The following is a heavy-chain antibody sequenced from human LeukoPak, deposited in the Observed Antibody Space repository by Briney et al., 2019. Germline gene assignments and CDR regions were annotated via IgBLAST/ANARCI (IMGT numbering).Heavy chain of an antibody. CDR2: IKQDGSEK. CDR1: GFTFSNLW. D-gene: IGHD4-17*01. CDR3: ARDPGSGFDYGDHFDY. V-gene: IGHV3-7*01. Sequence: GGSLRLSCAASGFTFSNLWMSWVRQAPGKGLKWVANIKQDGSEKYYVDSVKGRFTISRDNAKISLYLQMNSLRDEDTAVYYCARDPGSGFDYGDHFDYWGQGTLVTVS. J-gene: IGHJ4*02.